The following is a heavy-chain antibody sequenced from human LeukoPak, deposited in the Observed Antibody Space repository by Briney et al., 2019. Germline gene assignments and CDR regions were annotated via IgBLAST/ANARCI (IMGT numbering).Heavy chain of an antibody. CDR1: GGTFSSYA. J-gene: IGHJ5*02. D-gene: IGHD3-10*01. Sequence: GASVKVSCKASGGTFSSYAISWVRQAPGQGLEWMGWISAYNGNTNYAQKLQGRVTMTTDTSTSTAYMELRSLRSDDTAVYYCARDTYGSGSYYTYGWFDPWGQGTLVTVSS. CDR2: ISAYNGNT. CDR3: ARDTYGSGSYYTYGWFDP. V-gene: IGHV1-18*01.